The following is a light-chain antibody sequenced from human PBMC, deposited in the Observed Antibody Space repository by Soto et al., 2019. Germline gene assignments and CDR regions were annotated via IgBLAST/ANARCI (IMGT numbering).Light chain of an antibody. Sequence: DIILTQSPAIVSVSPGERATLSCRASRSVSTNLAWYQHKHGQAPRLLIYGASTRVTDIPARFSGSGSGTDFTLTINYLKSEDLGVYYCQQYDKSLPPVTFGGGTKVEI. CDR3: QQYDKSLPPVT. CDR1: RSVSTN. J-gene: IGKJ4*01. CDR2: GAS. V-gene: IGKV3-15*01.